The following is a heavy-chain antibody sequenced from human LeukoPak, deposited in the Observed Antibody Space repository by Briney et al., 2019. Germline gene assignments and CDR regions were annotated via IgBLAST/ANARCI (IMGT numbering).Heavy chain of an antibody. CDR3: ARGSSSRPLGY. Sequence: PSETLSLTCTVSGGSISSGGYYWSWIRQPPGKGLEWIGYIYHSGSTYYNPSLKSRVTISVDRSKNQFSLKLSSVTAADTAVYYCARGSSSRPLGYWGQGTLVTVSS. CDR2: IYHSGST. CDR1: GGSISSGGYY. J-gene: IGHJ4*02. D-gene: IGHD6-13*01. V-gene: IGHV4-30-2*01.